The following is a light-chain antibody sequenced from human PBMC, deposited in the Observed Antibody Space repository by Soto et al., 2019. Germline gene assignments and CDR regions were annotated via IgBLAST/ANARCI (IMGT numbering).Light chain of an antibody. Sequence: QSVLTQPASVSGSPGQSITISCTGTSSYVGSYNLVSWYQQHPGKAPKLMIYEGSKRPSGVSNRFSGSKSGNTASLTISGLQAEDEADYYCCSYAGSGTYVFGTGTKVTVL. J-gene: IGLJ1*01. V-gene: IGLV2-23*01. CDR1: SSYVGSYNL. CDR2: EGS. CDR3: CSYAGSGTYV.